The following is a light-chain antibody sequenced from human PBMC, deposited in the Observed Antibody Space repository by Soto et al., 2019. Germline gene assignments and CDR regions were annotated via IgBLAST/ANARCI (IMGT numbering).Light chain of an antibody. CDR1: SSNIGRNT. V-gene: IGLV1-44*01. Sequence: QSVLTQPPSASGTPGQRVTISCSGSSSNIGRNTVNWYQQLPGTAPKLLIYSNNQRPSGVPDRFSGSKSGTSASLAISGLQSEDEAVYHCAAWDNSLNGYVLGTGTKV. CDR2: SNN. CDR3: AAWDNSLNGYV. J-gene: IGLJ1*01.